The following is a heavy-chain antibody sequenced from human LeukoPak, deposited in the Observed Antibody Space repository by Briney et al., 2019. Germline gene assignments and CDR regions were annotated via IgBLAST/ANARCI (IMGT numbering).Heavy chain of an antibody. CDR2: ISRSSNSM. J-gene: IGHJ4*02. Sequence: GGSLRLSCAASGFTLSSYSMNWVRQAPGKGLEWVSYISRSSNSMYYADSVKGRFTISRDNAKNSLYLQMSSLRPEDTAMYYCAREIPSGSYAPDYWGQGTLVTVSS. D-gene: IGHD1-26*01. V-gene: IGHV3-21*01. CDR1: GFTLSSYS. CDR3: AREIPSGSYAPDY.